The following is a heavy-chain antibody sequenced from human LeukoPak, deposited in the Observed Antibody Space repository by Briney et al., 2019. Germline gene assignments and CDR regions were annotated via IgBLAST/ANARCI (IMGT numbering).Heavy chain of an antibody. V-gene: IGHV4-34*01. J-gene: IGHJ6*03. CDR2: INHSGST. Sequence: SEALSLTCAVYGGSFSGYYWSWIRQPPGKGLEWIGEINHSGSTNYNPSLKSRVTISVDTSKNQFSLKLSSVTAADTAVYYCARVFMDIVGVRLQGNQYYYYYMDVWGKGTTVTVSS. CDR3: ARVFMDIVGVRLQGNQYYYYYMDV. D-gene: IGHD2-2*03. CDR1: GGSFSGYY.